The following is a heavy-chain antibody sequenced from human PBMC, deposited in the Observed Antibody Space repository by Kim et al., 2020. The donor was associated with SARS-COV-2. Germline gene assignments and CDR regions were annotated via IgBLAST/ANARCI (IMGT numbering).Heavy chain of an antibody. Sequence: GGSLRLSYSDSGFTFSEYAIHWVRRAPGKGLEYVSATTRSGDGSFYADSVEGRFTVSRDNSKNTLYLLMNSLRVEDTSVYYCVKYGRSYGAVLWGQGTLVIVSS. CDR2: TTRSGDGS. CDR3: VKYGRSYGAVL. D-gene: IGHD5-18*01. V-gene: IGHV3-64D*06. CDR1: GFTFSEYA. J-gene: IGHJ4*02.